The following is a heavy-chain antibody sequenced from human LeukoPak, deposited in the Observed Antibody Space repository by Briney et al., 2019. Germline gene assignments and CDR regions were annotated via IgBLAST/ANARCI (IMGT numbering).Heavy chain of an antibody. CDR3: ARDKEEMIRAPYAFGI. CDR2: INQIGSEK. D-gene: IGHD3-10*01. J-gene: IGHJ3*02. Sequence: PGGSLRLSCAASGFTFSSYWMSWVRQAPGKGVEWVANINQIGSEKYYVDSVKGRFTISRDNAKNSLYLQINSLRAEDTAVYYCARDKEEMIRAPYAFGIWGQGTMVTVSS. CDR1: GFTFSSYW. V-gene: IGHV3-7*01.